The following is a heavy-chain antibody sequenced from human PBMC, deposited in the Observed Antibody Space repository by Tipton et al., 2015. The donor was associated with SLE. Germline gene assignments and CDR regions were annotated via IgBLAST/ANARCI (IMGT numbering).Heavy chain of an antibody. CDR1: GFTFSSYA. Sequence: SLRLSCAASGFTFSSYAMHWVRQAPGKGLEWVAVISYDGSNKYYADSVKGRFTISRDNSKNTLYLQMNSLRAEDTAVYYCAKARMYSGSFFDYWGQGTLVTVSS. V-gene: IGHV3-30-3*01. D-gene: IGHD1-26*01. J-gene: IGHJ4*02. CDR3: AKARMYSGSFFDY. CDR2: ISYDGSNK.